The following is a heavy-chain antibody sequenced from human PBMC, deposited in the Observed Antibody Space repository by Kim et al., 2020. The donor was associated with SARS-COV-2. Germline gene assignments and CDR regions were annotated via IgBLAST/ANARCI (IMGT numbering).Heavy chain of an antibody. V-gene: IGHV3-30*18. Sequence: GGSLRLSCAASGFTFSSYGMHWVRQAPGKGLEWVAVISYDGSNKYYADSVKGRFTISRDNSKNTLYLQMNSLRAEDTAVYYCAKDLPLLENYAYWGQGTLVTVSS. J-gene: IGHJ4*02. CDR1: GFTFSSYG. CDR2: ISYDGSNK. CDR3: AKDLPLLENYAY. D-gene: IGHD1-7*01.